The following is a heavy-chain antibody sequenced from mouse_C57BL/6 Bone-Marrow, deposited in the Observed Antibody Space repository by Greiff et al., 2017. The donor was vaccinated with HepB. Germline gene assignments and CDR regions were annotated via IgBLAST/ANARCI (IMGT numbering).Heavy chain of an antibody. V-gene: IGHV1-19*01. CDR2: INPYNGGT. J-gene: IGHJ3*01. D-gene: IGHD1-1*01. CDR1: GYTFTDYY. Sequence: VQLQQSGPVLVKPGASVKMSCKASGYTFTDYYMNWVKQSHGKSLEWIGVINPYNGGTSYNQKFKGKATLTVDKSSSTAYMELNSLTSEDSAVYYCARGYGSSYPVAYWGQGTLVTVSA. CDR3: ARGYGSSYPVAY.